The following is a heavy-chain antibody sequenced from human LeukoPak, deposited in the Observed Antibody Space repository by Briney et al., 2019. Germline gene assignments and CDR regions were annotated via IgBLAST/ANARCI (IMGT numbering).Heavy chain of an antibody. D-gene: IGHD4-17*01. Sequence: PGGSLRLSCAAPGVNFGSYLTTWVPQTPGERLESISHTYSVVSTDYADSAKCRLTIPRDSSKNNLYLQMSSLRAEDTAVYYCARVVDHVYGDYYLDSWGQGTLVTVSS. CDR3: ARVVDHVYGDYYLDS. V-gene: IGHV3-53*01. J-gene: IGHJ4*02. CDR2: TYSVVST. CDR1: GVNFGSYL.